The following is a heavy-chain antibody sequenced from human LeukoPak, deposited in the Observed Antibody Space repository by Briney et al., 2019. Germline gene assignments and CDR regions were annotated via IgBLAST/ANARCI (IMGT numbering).Heavy chain of an antibody. J-gene: IGHJ3*02. Sequence: PSETLSLTCAVYGGSFSGYYWSWIRQPPGKGLEWIGEINHSGSTNYNPSLKSRVTISVDTSKNQFSLKLSSVTAADTAVYYCARATYYYDSSGYYVGAFDIWGQGTMVTVSS. CDR3: ARATYYYDSSGYYVGAFDI. D-gene: IGHD3-22*01. V-gene: IGHV4-34*01. CDR1: GGSFSGYY. CDR2: INHSGST.